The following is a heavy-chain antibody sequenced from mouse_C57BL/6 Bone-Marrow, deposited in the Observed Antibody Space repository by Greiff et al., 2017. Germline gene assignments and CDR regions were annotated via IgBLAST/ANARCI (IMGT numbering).Heavy chain of an antibody. CDR1: GYTFTSYW. V-gene: IGHV1-53*01. D-gene: IGHD1-1*01. CDR2: INPSNGGT. J-gene: IGHJ3*01. Sequence: QVQLQQPGTELVKPGASVKLSCKASGYTFTSYWMHWVKQRPGQGLEWIGNINPSNGGTNYNEKFKSKATLAVDKTSSTAYMPLSSLTSEDSAVFYCARSSPIYYYGRCWFAYWGQGTLVTVSA. CDR3: ARSSPIYYYGRCWFAY.